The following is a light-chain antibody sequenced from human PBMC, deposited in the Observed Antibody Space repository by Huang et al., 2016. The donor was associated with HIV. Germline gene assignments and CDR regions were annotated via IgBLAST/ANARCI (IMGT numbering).Light chain of an antibody. CDR1: QVMSNS. Sequence: DIQKTQSPSSLSASVGDRVTIPCRASQVMSNSLAWYQQKPGKAPKLLLFAASRLEGGVPSRFSGGGSGTDYTLTISSLQPEDFATYYCQQYYITPPIAFGQGTRLEIK. V-gene: IGKV1-NL1*01. J-gene: IGKJ5*01. CDR2: AAS. CDR3: QQYYITPPIA.